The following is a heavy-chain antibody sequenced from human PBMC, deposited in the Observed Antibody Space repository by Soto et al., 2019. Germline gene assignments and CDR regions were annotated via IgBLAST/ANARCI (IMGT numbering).Heavy chain of an antibody. V-gene: IGHV4-34*01. CDR3: ARVDYDFWSGYFSSKPYYFDY. D-gene: IGHD3-3*01. J-gene: IGHJ4*02. CDR2: INHSGST. CDR1: GGSFSGYY. Sequence: SETLSLTCAVYGGSFSGYYWSWIRQPPGKGLEWIGEINHSGSTNYNPSLKSRVTISVDTSKNQFSLKLSSVTAADTAVYYCARVDYDFWSGYFSSKPYYFDYWGQGTLVTVSS.